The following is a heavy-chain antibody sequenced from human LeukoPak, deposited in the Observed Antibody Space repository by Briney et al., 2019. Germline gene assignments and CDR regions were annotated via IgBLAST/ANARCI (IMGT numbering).Heavy chain of an antibody. Sequence: SETLSLTCTVSGGSISSYYWSWIRQPPGKGLEWIGYIYYSGSTNYNPSLKSRVTISVDTPKNQFSLKLSSVTAADTAVYYCARTSSLYDFWSGYFPHFDYWGQGTLVTVSS. CDR1: GGSISSYY. D-gene: IGHD3-3*01. J-gene: IGHJ4*02. CDR2: IYYSGST. V-gene: IGHV4-59*01. CDR3: ARTSSLYDFWSGYFPHFDY.